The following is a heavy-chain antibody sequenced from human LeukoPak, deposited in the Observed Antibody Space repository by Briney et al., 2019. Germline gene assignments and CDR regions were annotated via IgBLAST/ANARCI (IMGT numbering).Heavy chain of an antibody. Sequence: ASVKVSCKASGYTFTSYAMNWVRQAPGKGLEWMGGFDPEDGETIYAQKFQGRVTMTEDTSTDTAYMELSSLRSEDTAVYYCATGSTVTTLDYWGQGTLVTVSS. J-gene: IGHJ4*02. D-gene: IGHD4-17*01. V-gene: IGHV1-24*01. CDR1: GYTFTSYA. CDR3: ATGSTVTTLDY. CDR2: FDPEDGET.